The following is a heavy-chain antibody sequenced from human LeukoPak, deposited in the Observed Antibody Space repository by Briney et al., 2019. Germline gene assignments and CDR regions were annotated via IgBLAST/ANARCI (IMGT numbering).Heavy chain of an antibody. Sequence: GGSLRLSCAASGFPFSTYAMNWVHQAPGKGLEWVSVIFGGGSTFYADSVKGRFTISRDNSKNTLYLQVNSLRAEDTAVYYCALDCSGGSCYVAYWGQGTLVTVSS. V-gene: IGHV3-53*01. CDR2: IFGGGST. J-gene: IGHJ4*02. CDR3: ALDCSGGSCYVAY. CDR1: GFPFSTYA. D-gene: IGHD2-15*01.